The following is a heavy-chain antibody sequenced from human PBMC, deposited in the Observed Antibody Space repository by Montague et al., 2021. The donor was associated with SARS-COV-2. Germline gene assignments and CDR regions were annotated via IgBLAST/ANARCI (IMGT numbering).Heavy chain of an antibody. CDR2: IYYSGST. D-gene: IGHD1-1*01. J-gene: IGHJ6*02. V-gene: IGHV4-31*03. Sequence: TLSLTCTVSGGSISSGGYFWSWIRQHPGKGLEDIGYIYYSGSTYYNPSLKSRLTISVDTSKNQFSLKLSSVTAADTAVYYCASRGTPGGMDVWGQGTTVTVSS. CDR1: GGSISSGGYF. CDR3: ASRGTPGGMDV.